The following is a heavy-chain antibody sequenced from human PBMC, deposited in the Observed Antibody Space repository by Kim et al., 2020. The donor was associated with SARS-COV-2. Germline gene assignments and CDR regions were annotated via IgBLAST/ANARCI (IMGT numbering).Heavy chain of an antibody. CDR3: VRGGWYYEY. Sequence: GGSLRLSCAASGFTFSTYWMSWVRQGPGKGQEWVANIKQDGSEKNYVDSVKGRFTISRDNARNSVYLEMNSLRAEDAAVYYCVRGGWYYEYRGQGTLVTVSS. CDR1: GFTFSTYW. J-gene: IGHJ4*02. CDR2: IKQDGSEK. D-gene: IGHD2-15*01. V-gene: IGHV3-7*04.